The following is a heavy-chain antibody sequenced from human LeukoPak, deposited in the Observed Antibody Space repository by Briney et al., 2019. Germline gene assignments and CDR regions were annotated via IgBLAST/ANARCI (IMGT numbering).Heavy chain of an antibody. Sequence: GGSLRLSCAASGFTFSSYGMQWVRQAPGKGLEWVGVISYDGRVMFYGDSVKGRFIISRDNSKNTLYLQMNSLRAEDTAVYYCAKDRGAPMVRGVIITIWFDPWGQGTLVTVSS. CDR2: ISYDGRVM. J-gene: IGHJ5*02. CDR3: AKDRGAPMVRGVIITIWFDP. V-gene: IGHV3-30*18. CDR1: GFTFSSYG. D-gene: IGHD3-10*01.